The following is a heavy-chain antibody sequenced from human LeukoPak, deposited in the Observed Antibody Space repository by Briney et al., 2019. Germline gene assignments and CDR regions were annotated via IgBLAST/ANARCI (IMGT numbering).Heavy chain of an antibody. CDR2: TYYRSKWYN. CDR1: GDSVSSNSAT. J-gene: IGHJ3*02. V-gene: IGHV6-1*01. Sequence: SQTLSLTCVISGDSVSSNSATCNWIRQSPSRGLEWLGRTYYRSKWYNDYVVSMKSRITINPDTSKNQFSLHLNSVTPEGTAVYYCVRDPAYSRGWIRNAFDIWGQGTMVTVSS. D-gene: IGHD6-19*01. CDR3: VRDPAYSRGWIRNAFDI.